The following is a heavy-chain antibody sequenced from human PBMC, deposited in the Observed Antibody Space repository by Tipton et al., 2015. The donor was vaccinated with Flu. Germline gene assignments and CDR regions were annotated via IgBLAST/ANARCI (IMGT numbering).Heavy chain of an antibody. J-gene: IGHJ3*02. CDR3: ARGDYGDYDHEADSFDI. D-gene: IGHD4-17*01. V-gene: IGHV4-61*02. CDR2: VYTSGST. CDR1: GGSISRGSYY. Sequence: TLSLTCTVSGGSISRGSYYWSWIRQPAGKGLEWIGRVYTSGSTKYNPSLKGRVTLSVDQSRNQFSLEPNSVTAADTAVYYCARGDYGDYDHEADSFDIWGQETLVTVSA.